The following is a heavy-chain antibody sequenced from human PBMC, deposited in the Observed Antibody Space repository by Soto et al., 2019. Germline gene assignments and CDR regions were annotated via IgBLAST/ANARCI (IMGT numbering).Heavy chain of an antibody. CDR1: GFTFSTNA. D-gene: IGHD5-18*01. Sequence: QMQLVESGGGVVQPGRSLRLSCAASGFTFSTNAMHWVRQAPGKGLEWVAVISYDGTNKYYADSVRGRFTISRDNSKNTLFLQMNSLRAEDTAEYYCAKDGGGYNYGYVMLDKYYFGMDVWGQGTTVTVSS. CDR3: AKDGGGYNYGYVMLDKYYFGMDV. J-gene: IGHJ6*02. CDR2: ISYDGTNK. V-gene: IGHV3-30-3*01.